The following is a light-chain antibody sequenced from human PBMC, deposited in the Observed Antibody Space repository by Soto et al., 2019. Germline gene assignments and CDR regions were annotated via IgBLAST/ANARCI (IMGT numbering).Light chain of an antibody. CDR2: GNS. CDR3: QSYDSSLSGVL. Sequence: QPVLTQPPSVSGAPGQRVTISCTGSSSNIGAGYDVHWFQHLPGTAPKLLIYGNSNRPSGVPDRFSGSKSGTSASLAITGLQAEDEVDYYCQSYDSSLSGVLFGGGTNLTVL. CDR1: SSNIGAGYD. J-gene: IGLJ2*01. V-gene: IGLV1-40*01.